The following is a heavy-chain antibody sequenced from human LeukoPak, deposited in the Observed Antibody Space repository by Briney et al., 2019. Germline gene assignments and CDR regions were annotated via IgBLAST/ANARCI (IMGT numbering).Heavy chain of an antibody. J-gene: IGHJ4*02. D-gene: IGHD3-16*01. CDR3: ARVFCGVFRLGESRFDY. V-gene: IGHV1-18*01. Sequence: GASVKVSCKPSGYTFTSYGVIWVRQAPGQGLEWMGWISAFNGNTHYPQKFQGRVTMTTDTSTSTVYMEVRSLRSDDTAVYYCARVFCGVFRLGESRFDYWGQGTLVTVSS. CDR1: GYTFTSYG. CDR2: ISAFNGNT.